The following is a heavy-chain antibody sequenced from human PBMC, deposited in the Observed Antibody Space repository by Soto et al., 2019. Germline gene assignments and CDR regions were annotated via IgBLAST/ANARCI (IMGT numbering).Heavy chain of an antibody. J-gene: IGHJ4*02. CDR2: INGGGGRT. D-gene: IGHD3-16*01. Sequence: EVQLLESGGGLVQPGGSLRLSCAASGFTFSNFAMTWVRQAPGKGLEWVSTINGGGGRTYYADSVQGRFSISRDNSKNTLYLQMNRLRAEDTAIYYCAKEEQQWVGDLFDYWGQGILVTVFS. CDR1: GFTFSNFA. CDR3: AKEEQQWVGDLFDY. V-gene: IGHV3-23*01.